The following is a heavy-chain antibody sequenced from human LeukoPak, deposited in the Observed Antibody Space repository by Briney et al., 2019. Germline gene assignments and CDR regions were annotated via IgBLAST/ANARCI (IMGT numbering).Heavy chain of an antibody. D-gene: IGHD4-17*01. CDR3: ARDRVTTNTPYFDY. CDR2: INLNSGGT. V-gene: IGHV1-2*02. J-gene: IGHJ4*02. Sequence: AALKVSCKASGYTFTGYYMHWVRQAPGQGLEWMGWINLNSGGTNYAQNFQGRVTMTRDTSISTAYMELSRLRSDDTAVYYCARDRVTTNTPYFDYWGQGTLVTVSS. CDR1: GYTFTGYY.